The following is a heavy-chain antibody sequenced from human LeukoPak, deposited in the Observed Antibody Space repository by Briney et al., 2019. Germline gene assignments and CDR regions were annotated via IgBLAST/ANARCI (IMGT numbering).Heavy chain of an antibody. D-gene: IGHD1-26*01. CDR1: GFTVSGNY. Sequence: GGSLRLSCVASGFTVSGNYMSWVRQAPGKGLQWVSVIYSGGTTYYVDSVKGRFIISRDRSKNTLYLQMNSLRAEDSAMYYCARGNGTYPSPMDYWGQGTLVTVSS. V-gene: IGHV3-66*01. J-gene: IGHJ4*02. CDR2: IYSGGTT. CDR3: ARGNGTYPSPMDY.